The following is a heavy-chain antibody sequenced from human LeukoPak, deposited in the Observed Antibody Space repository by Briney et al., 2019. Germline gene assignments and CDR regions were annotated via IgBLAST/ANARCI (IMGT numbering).Heavy chain of an antibody. CDR3: AKVQSTVTRTYGMDV. CDR1: GFTFDDYA. CDR2: ISWNSGSI. V-gene: IGHV3-9*01. Sequence: GGSLRPSCAASGFTFDDYAMHWVRQAPGKGLEWVSGISWNSGSIGYADSVKGRFTISRDNAKNSLYLQMNSLRAEDTALYYCAKVQSTVTRTYGMDVWGQGTTVTVSS. D-gene: IGHD4-17*01. J-gene: IGHJ6*02.